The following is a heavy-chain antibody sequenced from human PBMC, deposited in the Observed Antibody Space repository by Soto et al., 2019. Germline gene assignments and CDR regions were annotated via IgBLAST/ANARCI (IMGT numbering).Heavy chain of an antibody. J-gene: IGHJ6*03. CDR1: GFSFSSYW. Sequence: GGSLRLSCAASGFSFSSYWLSWVRQAPGKGLEWVANIKQDGSEKFYVDSVKGRFTISRDNAKNSLYLQMNSLRAEDTAVYYCARRVVPAAMYRYYYFYMDVWGKGTTVTVSS. V-gene: IGHV3-7*01. CDR3: ARRVVPAAMYRYYYFYMDV. CDR2: IKQDGSEK. D-gene: IGHD2-2*01.